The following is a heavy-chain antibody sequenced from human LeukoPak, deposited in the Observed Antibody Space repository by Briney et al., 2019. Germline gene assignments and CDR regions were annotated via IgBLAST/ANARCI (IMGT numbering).Heavy chain of an antibody. CDR1: GFTFGSHS. CDR3: ASIAFTINWDTGC. V-gene: IGHV3-23*01. J-gene: IGHJ4*02. Sequence: GGSLRLSCGASGFTFGSHSMTWFRQAPGKGLEWVSTIGGDGTTYHADSVKGRFTTSRDNSGNTVYLQIKSLRAEDTAVCFCASIAFTINWDTGCRGQGALVTVSS. CDR2: IGGDGTT. D-gene: IGHD3-10*01.